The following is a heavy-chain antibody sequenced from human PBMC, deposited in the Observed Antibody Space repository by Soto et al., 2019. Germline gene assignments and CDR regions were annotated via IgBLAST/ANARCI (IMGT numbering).Heavy chain of an antibody. V-gene: IGHV1-3*01. CDR2: INAGNGNT. Sequence: ASVKVSCKASGYTFTSYAMHWVRQAPGQRLEWMGWINAGNGNTKYSQKFQGRVTITRDTSASTAYMEPSSLRSEDTAVYYCAREEEQLVANWFDPWGQGTLVTVSS. CDR1: GYTFTSYA. D-gene: IGHD6-6*01. J-gene: IGHJ5*02. CDR3: AREEEQLVANWFDP.